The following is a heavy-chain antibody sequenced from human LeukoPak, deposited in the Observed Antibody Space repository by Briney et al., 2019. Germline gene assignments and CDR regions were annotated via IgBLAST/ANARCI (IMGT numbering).Heavy chain of an antibody. CDR1: GFTFSSYW. CDR3: AREGYSGPYLDY. V-gene: IGHV3-74*01. Sequence: GASLRLSCAASGFTFSSYWIQWVRQAPGKGLVWVSRINSGGSSTSHADSVKGRFTISRDNAKNTLFLQMNSLRAEDTAVYYCAREGYSGPYLDYWGQGTLVTVSS. CDR2: INSGGSST. D-gene: IGHD4-11*01. J-gene: IGHJ4*02.